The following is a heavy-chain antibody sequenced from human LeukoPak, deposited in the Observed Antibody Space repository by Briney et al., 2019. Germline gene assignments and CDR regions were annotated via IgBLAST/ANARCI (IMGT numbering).Heavy chain of an antibody. Sequence: SETLSLTCTVSGGSISSYYWSWIRQPPGKGLGWIGYIYYSGSTNYNPSLKSRVTISVDTSKNQFSLKLSSVTAADTAVYYCARHLSRKIAAAGIGYWGQGTLVTVSS. CDR3: ARHLSRKIAAAGIGY. J-gene: IGHJ4*02. D-gene: IGHD6-13*01. CDR2: IYYSGST. CDR1: GGSISSYY. V-gene: IGHV4-59*08.